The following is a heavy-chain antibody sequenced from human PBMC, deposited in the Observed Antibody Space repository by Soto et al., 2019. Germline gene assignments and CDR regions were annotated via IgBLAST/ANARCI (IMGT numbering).Heavy chain of an antibody. D-gene: IGHD4-17*01. CDR1: GFTFSSYG. J-gene: IGHJ4*02. Sequence: QVQLVESGGGVVQPGRSLRLSCAASGFTFSSYGMHWVRQAPGKGLEWVAVIWYDGSNKYYADSVKGRFTISRDNSKNTLYLQMNSLRAEDTAVYCCASFYDYGDYFDYWGQGTLVTVSS. V-gene: IGHV3-33*01. CDR3: ASFYDYGDYFDY. CDR2: IWYDGSNK.